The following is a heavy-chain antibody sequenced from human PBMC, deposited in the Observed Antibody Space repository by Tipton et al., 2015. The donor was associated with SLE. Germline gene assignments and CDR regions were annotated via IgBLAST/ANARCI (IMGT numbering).Heavy chain of an antibody. D-gene: IGHD6-25*01. J-gene: IGHJ4*02. CDR3: ARFSGGRIDY. Sequence: QSGAEVKKPGSSVKVSCKASGGTFSSYAISWVRQAPGQGLEWMGGIIPILAKPNYAQKFQGRVTITTDESTSTAYMELSSLRSEDMAVYYCARFSGGRIDYWGQGTLVTVSS. V-gene: IGHV1-69*05. CDR1: GGTFSSYA. CDR2: IIPILAKP.